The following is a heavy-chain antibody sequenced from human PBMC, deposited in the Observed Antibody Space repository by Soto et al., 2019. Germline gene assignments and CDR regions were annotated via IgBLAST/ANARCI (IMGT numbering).Heavy chain of an antibody. CDR2: IYWNDDK. Sequence: SGPTLVNPTQTLTLTCALSGFSVSARGVGVGWIRQPPGKALEWLAIIYWNDDKLYRPSLQSRLTITKDTSKNQVVLTMTNMDPVDTATYYCAHSPWGAAPDYWGQGTPVTVS. CDR3: AHSPWGAAPDY. D-gene: IGHD3-16*01. J-gene: IGHJ4*02. V-gene: IGHV2-5*01. CDR1: GFSVSARGVG.